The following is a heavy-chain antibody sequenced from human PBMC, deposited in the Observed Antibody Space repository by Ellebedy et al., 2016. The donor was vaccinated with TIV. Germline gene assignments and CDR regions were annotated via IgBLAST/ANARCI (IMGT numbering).Heavy chain of an antibody. D-gene: IGHD3/OR15-3a*01. Sequence: SETLSLTXTVSGGSISSSSYYWGWIRQPPGKGLEWIGSIYYSGSTYYNPSLKSRVTISVDTSKNQFSLKLSSVTAADTAVYYCARGWTIRPFDYWGQGTLVTVSS. V-gene: IGHV4-39*01. CDR1: GGSISSSSYY. CDR3: ARGWTIRPFDY. J-gene: IGHJ4*02. CDR2: IYYSGST.